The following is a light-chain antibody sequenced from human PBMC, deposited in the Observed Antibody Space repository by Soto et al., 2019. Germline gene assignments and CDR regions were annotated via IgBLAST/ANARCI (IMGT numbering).Light chain of an antibody. J-gene: IGKJ1*01. CDR1: QRISRW. V-gene: IGKV1-5*01. Sequence: DIQMTQSPSTLSAFVGDRVTITCRASQRISRWLAWYQQKPGKAPKLLIYDASSLESGVPSRFSGSGSGTDFTLTISGLQPNDFATYYCQQYNTDSRTFGQGTKVEIK. CDR3: QQYNTDSRT. CDR2: DAS.